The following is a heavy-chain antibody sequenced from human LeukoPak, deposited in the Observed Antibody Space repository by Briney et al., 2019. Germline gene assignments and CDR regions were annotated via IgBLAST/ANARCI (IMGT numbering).Heavy chain of an antibody. J-gene: IGHJ4*02. CDR2: ISYDGSNK. CDR3: AKGDPDYYGSGSYSGGFDY. D-gene: IGHD3-10*01. CDR1: GFTFSSYG. V-gene: IGHV3-30*18. Sequence: GGSLRLSCAASGFTFSSYGMHWVRQAPGKGLEWVAVISYDGSNKYYADSVKGRFTISRDNSKNTLYLQMNSLRAEDTAVYYCAKGDPDYYGSGSYSGGFDYWGQGTLVTVSS.